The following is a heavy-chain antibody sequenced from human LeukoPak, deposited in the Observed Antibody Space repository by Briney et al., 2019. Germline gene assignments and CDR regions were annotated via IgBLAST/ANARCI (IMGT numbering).Heavy chain of an antibody. V-gene: IGHV3-53*01. CDR3: ARSAEGSHCSGGSCYDY. CDR2: IYSGGST. Sequence: SGGSLRLSCAASGFTVSSNYMSWVRQAPGKGLEWVSVIYSGGSTYYADSVKGRFTISRDNSKNTLYLQMNSLRAEDTAVYYCARSAEGSHCSGGSCYDYWGQGTLVTVSS. J-gene: IGHJ4*02. D-gene: IGHD2-15*01. CDR1: GFTVSSNY.